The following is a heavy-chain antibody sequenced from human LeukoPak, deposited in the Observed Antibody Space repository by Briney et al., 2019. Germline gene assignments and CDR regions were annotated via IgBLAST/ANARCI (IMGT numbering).Heavy chain of an antibody. D-gene: IGHD7-27*01. J-gene: IGHJ6*03. CDR3: ARVSGVYYYYYMDV. Sequence: SETLSLTCAVYGGSFSGYYWSWIRQPPGKGLEWIGEINHSGSTNYNPSLKSRVTISVDTSKNQFSLKLSSVTAADTAVYYCARVSGVYYYYYMDVWGKGTTVTVSS. V-gene: IGHV4-34*01. CDR2: INHSGST. CDR1: GGSFSGYY.